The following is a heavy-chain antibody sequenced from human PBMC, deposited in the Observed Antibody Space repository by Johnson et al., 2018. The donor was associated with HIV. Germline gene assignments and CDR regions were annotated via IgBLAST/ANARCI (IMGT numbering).Heavy chain of an antibody. Sequence: VQLVESGGGLVQPGRSLRLSCPPSGFTFGDYAMSWVRQAPGKGLEWVGFIRSKAYGGTTEYAASVIGRFTFSRDDSKTIAYLQMNSLKTEDTAVYYCTRGLPGYFHSSGYPTGGNAFDIWGQGTMVTVSS. CDR1: GFTFGDYA. V-gene: IGHV3-49*04. D-gene: IGHD3-22*01. CDR3: TRGLPGYFHSSGYPTGGNAFDI. CDR2: IRSKAYGGTT. J-gene: IGHJ3*02.